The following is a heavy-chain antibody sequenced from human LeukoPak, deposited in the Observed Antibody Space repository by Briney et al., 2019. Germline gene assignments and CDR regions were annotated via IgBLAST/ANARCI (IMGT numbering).Heavy chain of an antibody. Sequence: SETLSLTCTVSGGSISSYYWSWIRQPPGKGLEWIGEIYHSGSTNYNPSLKSRVTISVDTSKNQFSLKLTSVTAADTAVYYCARREVETTFRYYYYMDVWGKGTTVTVSS. J-gene: IGHJ6*03. CDR3: ARREVETTFRYYYYMDV. D-gene: IGHD2/OR15-2a*01. V-gene: IGHV4-34*01. CDR2: IYHSGST. CDR1: GGSISSYY.